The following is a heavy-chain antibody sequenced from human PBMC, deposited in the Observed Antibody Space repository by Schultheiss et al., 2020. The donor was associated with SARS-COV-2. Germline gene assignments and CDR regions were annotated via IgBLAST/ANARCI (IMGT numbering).Heavy chain of an antibody. J-gene: IGHJ4*02. D-gene: IGHD3-3*01. CDR3: ARQPSGYTFDY. CDR1: GYSISSGYY. CDR2: IYYSGST. Sequence: SETLSLTFAVSGYSISSGYYWGWIRQPPGKGLEWIGYIYYSGSTYYNPSLKSRVTISVDKSKNQFSLKLSSVTAADTAVYYCARQPSGYTFDYWGPGTLVTVSS. V-gene: IGHV4-38-2*01.